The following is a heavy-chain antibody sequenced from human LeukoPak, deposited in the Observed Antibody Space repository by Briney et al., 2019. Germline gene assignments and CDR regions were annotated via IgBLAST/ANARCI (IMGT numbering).Heavy chain of an antibody. CDR2: VIPILAIS. CDR1: GGTFSSYG. V-gene: IGHV1-69*04. Sequence: ASVKVSCKASGGTFSSYGITWVRQAPGQGLEWMGRVIPILAISNYAQMFQDRVTITADKSTSTAYTELSSLRSEDTAVYFCARTNYYDSSGSQGPGTFYYGLDVWGQGTTVTVSS. D-gene: IGHD3-22*01. J-gene: IGHJ6*02. CDR3: ARTNYYDSSGSQGPGTFYYGLDV.